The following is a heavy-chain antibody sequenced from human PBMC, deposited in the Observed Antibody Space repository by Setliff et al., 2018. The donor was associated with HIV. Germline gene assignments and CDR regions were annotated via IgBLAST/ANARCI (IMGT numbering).Heavy chain of an antibody. Sequence: SETLSLTCTVSGGSISNYYWSWIRQPPGKGLEWIGYIYYSGSTNYNPSLKSRVAILVDSSRNQFSLRLSSVTAADTAVYYCARHRYYDILFDPWGQGTLVTVSS. CDR3: ARHRYYDILFDP. CDR1: GGSISNYY. CDR2: IYYSGST. D-gene: IGHD3-9*01. J-gene: IGHJ5*02. V-gene: IGHV4-59*08.